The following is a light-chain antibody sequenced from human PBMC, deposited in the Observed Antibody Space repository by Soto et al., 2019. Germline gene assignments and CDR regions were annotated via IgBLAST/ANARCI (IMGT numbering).Light chain of an antibody. J-gene: IGKJ1*01. CDR1: QSVSTY. CDR3: QHSSNWQGT. CDR2: DAS. Sequence: EIVLTQSPATLSLSPGERATLSCRASQSVSTYLAWYQQTPGRPPRLLIYDASKRAPGIPARFSGSGSGTDFTLTVSSLEPEDFAVYYCQHSSNWQGTFGRGTRVDIK. V-gene: IGKV3-11*01.